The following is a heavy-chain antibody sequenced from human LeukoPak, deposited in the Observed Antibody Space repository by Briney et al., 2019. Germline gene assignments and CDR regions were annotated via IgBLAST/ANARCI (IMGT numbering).Heavy chain of an antibody. CDR2: ISGSGGST. Sequence: PGGSLRLSCAASGFTFSSYAMSWVRQAPGKGLEWVSAISGSGGSTYYADSVKGRFTISRDNAKNSLYLQMNSLRAEDTAVYYCAREGLWFGEFEYNWFDPWGQGTLVTVSS. V-gene: IGHV3-23*01. CDR3: AREGLWFGEFEYNWFDP. CDR1: GFTFSSYA. D-gene: IGHD3-10*01. J-gene: IGHJ5*02.